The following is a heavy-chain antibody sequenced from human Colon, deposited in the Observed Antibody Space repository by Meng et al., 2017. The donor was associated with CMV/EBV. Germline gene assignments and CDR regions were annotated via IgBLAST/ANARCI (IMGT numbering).Heavy chain of an antibody. CDR2: INHSGST. J-gene: IGHJ5*02. V-gene: IGHV4-34*01. D-gene: IGHD6-13*01. CDR3: ARDSSWYSWFDP. CDR1: GGSFSGYY. Sequence: SETLSLTCAVYGGSFSGYYWSWIRQPPGKGLEWIGEINHSGSTNYNPSLKSRVTISVDTSKNQFSLKLSSVTAADTAVYYGARDSSWYSWFDPWGQGTLVTVSS.